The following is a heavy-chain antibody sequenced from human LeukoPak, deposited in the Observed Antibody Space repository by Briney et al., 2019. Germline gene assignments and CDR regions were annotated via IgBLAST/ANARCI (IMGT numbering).Heavy chain of an antibody. CDR3: ARRPPEDAFDI. V-gene: IGHV4-39*01. CDR2: IYYSGST. Sequence: PSETLSLTCTASGGSISSSSYYWGWIRQPPGKGLEWIGSIYYSGSTYYNPSLKSRVTISVDTSKNQFSLKLSSVTAADTAVYYCARRPPEDAFDIWGQGTMVTVSS. CDR1: GGSISSSSYY. J-gene: IGHJ3*02.